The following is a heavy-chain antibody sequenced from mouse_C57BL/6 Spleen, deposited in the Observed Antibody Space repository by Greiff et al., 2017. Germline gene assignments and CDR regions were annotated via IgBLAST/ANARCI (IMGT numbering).Heavy chain of an antibody. D-gene: IGHD2-1*01. Sequence: EVKLMESEGGLVQPGSSMKLSCTASGFTFSDYYMAWVRQVPEKGLEWVANINYDGSSTYYLDSLKSRFIISRDNAKNILYLQMSSLKSEDTATYYCARGIYYGNYEGYFDVWGTGTTVTVSS. CDR1: GFTFSDYY. V-gene: IGHV5-16*01. CDR3: ARGIYYGNYEGYFDV. CDR2: INYDGSST. J-gene: IGHJ1*03.